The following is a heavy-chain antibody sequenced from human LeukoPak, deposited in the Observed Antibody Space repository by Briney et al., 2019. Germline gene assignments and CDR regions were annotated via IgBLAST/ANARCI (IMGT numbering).Heavy chain of an antibody. CDR2: ISGSGGST. CDR3: AKDPTGPRGSY. CDR1: GFTFSSYA. J-gene: IGHJ4*02. D-gene: IGHD1-14*01. V-gene: IGHV3-23*01. Sequence: GSLRPSCAAPGFTFSSYAMSLVRQAPGQGVEWVSAISGSGGSTYYADSVKGRFTISRDNSKNTLYLQMNSLRAEDTAVYYCAKDPTGPRGSYWGQGTLVTVSS.